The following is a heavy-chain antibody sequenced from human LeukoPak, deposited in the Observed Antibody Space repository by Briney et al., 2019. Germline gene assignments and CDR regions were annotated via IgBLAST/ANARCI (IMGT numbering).Heavy chain of an antibody. CDR3: AKGKGSSSSSIDW. V-gene: IGHV3-23*01. CDR1: GFTFKTYA. CDR2: ISDSGGST. J-gene: IGHJ4*02. D-gene: IGHD2-15*01. Sequence: GGSLRLSCAASGFTFKTYAMNWARPAPGKGLEWVSAISDSGGSTYYADSVKGRFTISRDNSRNTVYLQIHRLRAEDTAVYYCAKGKGSSSSSIDWWGQGTLVTVSS.